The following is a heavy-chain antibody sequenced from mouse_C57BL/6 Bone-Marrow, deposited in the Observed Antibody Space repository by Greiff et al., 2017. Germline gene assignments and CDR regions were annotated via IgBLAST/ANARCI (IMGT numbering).Heavy chain of an antibody. CDR1: GYTFTSYG. Sequence: VKVVESGAELARPGASVKLSCKASGYTFTSYGISWVKQRTGQGLEWIGEIYPRSGNTYYNEKFKGKATLTADKSSSTAYMELRSLTSEDSAVYFCARWLFPEGFAYWGQGTLVTVSA. CDR2: IYPRSGNT. D-gene: IGHD2-2*01. V-gene: IGHV1-81*01. J-gene: IGHJ3*01. CDR3: ARWLFPEGFAY.